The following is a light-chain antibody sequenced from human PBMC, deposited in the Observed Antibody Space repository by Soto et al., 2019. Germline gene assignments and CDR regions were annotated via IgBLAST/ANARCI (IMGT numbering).Light chain of an antibody. CDR3: QHYDVWPLT. J-gene: IGKJ1*01. V-gene: IGKV3-15*01. CDR1: QSVSSH. CDR2: DAS. Sequence: EIVLTQSPATLSVSPGGGATLSCRASQSVSSHLAWYQQKPGQGPRLLIYDASTRATGIPARFSGSGSGTEFTLTISSLQSEDFGVYYCQHYDVWPLTVGQGTKVDIK.